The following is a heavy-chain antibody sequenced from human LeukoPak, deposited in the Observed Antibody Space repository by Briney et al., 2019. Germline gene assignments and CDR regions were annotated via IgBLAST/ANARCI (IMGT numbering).Heavy chain of an antibody. D-gene: IGHD2-15*01. CDR1: GGSISSGGYY. CDR2: IYYSGST. V-gene: IGHV4-31*03. CDR3: ARGCSGGSCYPGGMDV. J-gene: IGHJ6*02. Sequence: SQTLSLTCTVSGGSISSGGYYWSWIRQHPGKGLEWIGYIYYSGSTYYNPSLKSRVTISVDTSKSQFSLKLSSVTAADTAVYYCARGCSGGSCYPGGMDVWGQGTTVTVSS.